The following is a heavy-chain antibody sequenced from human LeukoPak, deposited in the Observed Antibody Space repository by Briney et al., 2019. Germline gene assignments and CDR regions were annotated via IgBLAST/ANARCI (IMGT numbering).Heavy chain of an antibody. CDR2: INPNSGGT. Sequence: ASVKVSCKASGYTFTGYYMHWVRQAPGQGLEWMGWINPNSGGTNYAQKFQGRVTMTRDTSISTAYMELSSLRSEDTAVYYCARGGYSGYDDLDYWGQGTLVTVSS. CDR3: ARGGYSGYDDLDY. J-gene: IGHJ4*02. D-gene: IGHD5-12*01. CDR1: GYTFTGYY. V-gene: IGHV1-2*02.